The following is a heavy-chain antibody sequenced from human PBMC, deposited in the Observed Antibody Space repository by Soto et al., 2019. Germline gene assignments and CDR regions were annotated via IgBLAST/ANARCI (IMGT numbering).Heavy chain of an antibody. CDR1: GYTFTSYG. CDR3: AVGSITIFGVVIPDDAFDI. J-gene: IGHJ3*02. CDR2: ISAYNGNT. D-gene: IGHD3-3*01. Sequence: QVQLVQSGAEVKKPGASVKVSCKASGYTFTSYGISWVRQAPGQGLEWMGWISAYNGNTNYAQKLQGRVTMTTDTSTSTAYMELRSLRSDDTAVYYCAVGSITIFGVVIPDDAFDIWGQGTMVTVSS. V-gene: IGHV1-18*01.